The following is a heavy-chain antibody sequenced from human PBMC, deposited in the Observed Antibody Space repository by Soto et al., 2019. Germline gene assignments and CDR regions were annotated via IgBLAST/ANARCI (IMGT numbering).Heavy chain of an antibody. Sequence: LGESLKISCSTSGYNFGTFWIGWLRQMPGKGLEWMGFIYPDDSETKYSPSFEGQVTMSSDSYRSIAYLQWSSLQASDTAIYYCARSRHNGGEGYFDFWGQGTLVTVSS. J-gene: IGHJ4*02. CDR1: GYNFGTFW. CDR2: IYPDDSET. CDR3: ARSRHNGGEGYFDF. D-gene: IGHD2-8*01. V-gene: IGHV5-51*01.